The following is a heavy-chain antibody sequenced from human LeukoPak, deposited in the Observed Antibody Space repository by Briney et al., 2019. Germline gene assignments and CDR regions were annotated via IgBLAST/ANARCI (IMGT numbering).Heavy chain of an antibody. CDR3: ARRHWGYDY. V-gene: IGHV4-34*01. J-gene: IGHJ4*02. Sequence: SETLSLTCAVYGGSFSGYYWSWIRQPPGKGLEWIGEINHSGSTNYNPSLKSRVTISVDTSKNQFSLKLSSVTAADTAVYYCARRHWGYDYWGQGTLVTVSS. CDR1: GGSFSGYY. CDR2: INHSGST. D-gene: IGHD7-27*01.